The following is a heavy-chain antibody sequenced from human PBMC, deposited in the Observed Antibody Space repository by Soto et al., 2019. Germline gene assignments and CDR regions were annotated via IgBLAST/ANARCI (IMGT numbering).Heavy chain of an antibody. D-gene: IGHD4-17*01. V-gene: IGHV1-18*01. Sequence: QVQLVQSGAEMGQPGASVKVSCKASGYTFTNYGITWVRQAPGQGLEWMGWISAYNGNTNYEQKFQDRVTMTTGTSNSTAYMEVRSLRYDDAAVYYCAIDTTVGSDALDIWGQGTMGTVSS. CDR1: GYTFTNYG. CDR3: AIDTTVGSDALDI. CDR2: ISAYNGNT. J-gene: IGHJ3*02.